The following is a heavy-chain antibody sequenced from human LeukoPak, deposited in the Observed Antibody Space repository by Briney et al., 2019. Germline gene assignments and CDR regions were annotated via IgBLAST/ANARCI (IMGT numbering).Heavy chain of an antibody. CDR2: IYYSGST. CDR3: ARAKDSSGYFISGGIAFDI. V-gene: IGHV4-30-4*08. CDR1: GGSISSGGYY. J-gene: IGHJ3*02. Sequence: PSQTLSLTRTVSGGSISSGGYYWSWIRQHPGKGLEWIGYIYYSGSTYYNPSLKSRVTLSVDTSKNQFSLKLSSVTAADTAVYYCARAKDSSGYFISGGIAFDIWGQGTMVTVSS. D-gene: IGHD3-22*01.